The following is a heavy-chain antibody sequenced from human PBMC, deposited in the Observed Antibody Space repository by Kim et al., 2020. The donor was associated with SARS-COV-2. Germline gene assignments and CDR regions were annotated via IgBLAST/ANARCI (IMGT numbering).Heavy chain of an antibody. CDR1: GDSINNPDYY. V-gene: IGHV4-39*07. CDR2: IYYAGGA. CDR3: AKKSHACDS. J-gene: IGHJ5*01. Sequence: SETLSLTCTVSGDSINNPDYYWGWIRQPPGKGLEWIGSIYYAGGALYTSSLRSRVTISIDTSKNQFYLKMTSVTAADTAIYYCAKKSHACDSWGRGTLVTVSS. D-gene: IGHD2-2*01.